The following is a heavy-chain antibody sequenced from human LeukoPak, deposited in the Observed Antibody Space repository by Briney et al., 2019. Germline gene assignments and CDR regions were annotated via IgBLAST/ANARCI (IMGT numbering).Heavy chain of an antibody. D-gene: IGHD5-24*01. CDR3: ATVGGEATINS. V-gene: IGHV1-2*06. J-gene: IGHJ4*02. Sequence: GGSLRLSCAASGFTFSSYGMHWVRQAPGKGLEWMGRINPYSGGTNLAQKFQGRITLTRDTSISTAYMELGRLRSDDTAIYYCATVGGEATINSWGQGTLVTVSS. CDR2: INPYSGGT. CDR1: GFTFSSYG.